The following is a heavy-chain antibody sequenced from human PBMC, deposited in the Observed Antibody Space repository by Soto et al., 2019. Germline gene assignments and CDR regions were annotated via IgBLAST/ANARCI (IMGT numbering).Heavy chain of an antibody. D-gene: IGHD4-17*01. CDR3: AKTPTVTTIFLLDY. J-gene: IGHJ4*02. CDR1: GFTFSSYA. Sequence: GSLRLSCAASGFTFSSYAMSWVRQAPGKGLEWVSAISGSGGSTYYADSVKGRFTISRDNSKNTLYLQMNSLRAEDTAVYYCAKTPTVTTIFLLDYWGQGPLVTVSS. CDR2: ISGSGGST. V-gene: IGHV3-23*01.